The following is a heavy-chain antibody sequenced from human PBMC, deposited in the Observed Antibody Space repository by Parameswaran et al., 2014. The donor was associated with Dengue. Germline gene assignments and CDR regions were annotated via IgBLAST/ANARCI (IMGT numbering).Heavy chain of an antibody. CDR3: ARGPGIAAARYYYGMDV. D-gene: IGHD6-13*01. Sequence: RWIRQPPGKGLEWIGYIYYSGSTNYNPSLKSRVTISVDTSKNQFSLKLSSVTAADTAVYYCARGPGIAAARYYYGMDVWGQGTTVTVSS. CDR2: IYYSGST. V-gene: IGHV4-59*08. J-gene: IGHJ6*02.